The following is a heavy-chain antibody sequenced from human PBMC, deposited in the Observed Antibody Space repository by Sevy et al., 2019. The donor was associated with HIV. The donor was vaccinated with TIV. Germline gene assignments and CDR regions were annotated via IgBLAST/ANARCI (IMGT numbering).Heavy chain of an antibody. V-gene: IGHV1-24*01. CDR2: FDPQEGET. J-gene: IGHJ5*02. CDR1: GYTLTKLS. Sequence: ASVKVSCKVSGYTLTKLSIHWVRQAPGKGLEWMGYFDPQEGETIYAQRFQGRLTMTVDTSTDTAYMELSRLTSEDTAVYYCATVGLRYYSGSSSYEAEWLDPWGQGTQVTVSS. CDR3: ATVGLRYYSGSSSYEAEWLDP. D-gene: IGHD2-15*01.